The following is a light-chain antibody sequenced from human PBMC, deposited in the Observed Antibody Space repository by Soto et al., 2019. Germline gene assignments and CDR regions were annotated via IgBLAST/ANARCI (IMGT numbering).Light chain of an antibody. CDR3: QQSYSNPIT. CDR2: RAS. J-gene: IGKJ5*01. V-gene: IGKV1-16*01. CDR1: QGIDNY. Sequence: DIHMTHSPSSLSASVGYRFTITCRASQGIDNYLAWFQQKPVKAPKSVIYRASSLQSGVPSRFSGSGSGTDVTLTISSLQPEDFETYYCQQSYSNPITCGQGTRLEIK.